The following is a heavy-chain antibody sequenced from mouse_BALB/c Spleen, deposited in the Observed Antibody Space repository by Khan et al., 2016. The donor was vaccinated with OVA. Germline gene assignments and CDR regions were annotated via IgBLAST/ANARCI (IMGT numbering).Heavy chain of an antibody. J-gene: IGHJ3*01. V-gene: IGHV1-7*01. CDR2: INPSTGYT. CDR3: ARRDMTFAY. CDR1: GYTFTSYW. D-gene: IGHD3-3*01. Sequence: QVQLKQSGAELAKPGASVKMSCKASGYTFTSYWMHWVKQRPGQGLEWIGYINPSTGYTEYNQKFKDKATLTADKSSSTAYMKLSSLTSEDSAVYYCARRDMTFAYWGQGTLVTVSA.